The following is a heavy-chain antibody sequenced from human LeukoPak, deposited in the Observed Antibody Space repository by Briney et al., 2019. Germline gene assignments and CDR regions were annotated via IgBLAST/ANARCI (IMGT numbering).Heavy chain of an antibody. CDR3: ARDRLGYCSGGSCYLNYYYYYMDV. Sequence: GGSLRLSCAASGFTFSSYAMSWVRQAPGKGLEWVSAISGSGGSTYYADSVKGRFTISRDNAKNSLYLQMNSLRAEDTAVYYCARDRLGYCSGGSCYLNYYYYYMDVWGKGTTVTVSS. J-gene: IGHJ6*03. CDR2: ISGSGGST. V-gene: IGHV3-23*01. CDR1: GFTFSSYA. D-gene: IGHD2-15*01.